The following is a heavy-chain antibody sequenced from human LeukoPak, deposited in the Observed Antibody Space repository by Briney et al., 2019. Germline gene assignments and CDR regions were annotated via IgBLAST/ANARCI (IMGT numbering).Heavy chain of an antibody. J-gene: IGHJ4*02. CDR3: ATGSRTDFDY. Sequence: SETLSLTCTVSGGSISSDFWSWIRQPPGKGLEWIGYTHYSGSTHYNPSFNSRVTISVDTSKNQFSLKLSSVTAADTAVYYCATGSRTDFDYWGQGTLVTVSS. V-gene: IGHV4-59*08. CDR2: THYSGST. CDR1: GGSISSDF. D-gene: IGHD1-14*01.